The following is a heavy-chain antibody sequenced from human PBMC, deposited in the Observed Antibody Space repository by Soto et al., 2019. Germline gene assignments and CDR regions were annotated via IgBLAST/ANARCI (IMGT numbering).Heavy chain of an antibody. CDR3: AGRLVATDRFDY. V-gene: IGHV4-59*08. CDR2: IYYAGST. Sequence: SETLSLTCSVSGGSISSYYWSWIRQPPGKGLEWIGYIYYAGSTKYNPSLNSRVTISVDTSKNQFSLTVTSVTAADTAVYYYAGRLVATDRFDYWGQGTLVTVSS. CDR1: GGSISSYY. J-gene: IGHJ4*02. D-gene: IGHD5-12*01.